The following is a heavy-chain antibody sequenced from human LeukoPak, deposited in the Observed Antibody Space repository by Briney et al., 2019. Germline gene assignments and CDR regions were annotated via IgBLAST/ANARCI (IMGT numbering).Heavy chain of an antibody. V-gene: IGHV4-38-2*02. J-gene: IGHJ4*02. CDR2: IHRGGTT. CDR1: GDSINYASY. D-gene: IGHD6-19*01. CDR3: AKSIAVAGTWIDN. Sequence: SETLSLTCTVSGDSINYASYWSWIRQTPGKGLEWIGSIHRGGTTYFNPSLKSRVTMSIDLSKNQFSLKLTSVAAADSAMYYCAKSIAVAGTWIDNWGQGTLVLVSS.